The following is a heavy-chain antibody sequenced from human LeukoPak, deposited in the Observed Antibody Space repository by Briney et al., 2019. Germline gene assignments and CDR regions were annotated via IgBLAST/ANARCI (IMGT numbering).Heavy chain of an antibody. D-gene: IGHD1-26*01. CDR3: ARDLRWELIPWFDP. J-gene: IGHJ5*02. CDR1: GGSISSYY. Sequence: PSETLSLTCTVSGGSISSYYWSWIRQPPGKGLEGIGYIYYSGSTNYNPSLKSRVTISVDTSKNQFSLKLSSVTAADTAVYYCARDLRWELIPWFDPWGQGTTVTVSS. V-gene: IGHV4-59*01. CDR2: IYYSGST.